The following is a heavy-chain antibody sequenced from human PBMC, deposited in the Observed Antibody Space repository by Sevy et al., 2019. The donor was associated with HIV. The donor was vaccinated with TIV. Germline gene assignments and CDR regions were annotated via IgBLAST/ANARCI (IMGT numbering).Heavy chain of an antibody. Sequence: RGSLRLSCAASGFTFSSFIMSWVRQAPGKGLEWISYIRRRSSTIYYADSVMGRFTISRDDAENSLSLQMNSLRAEDTAVYYCARITVTTHFDYWGPGTLVTVSS. CDR3: ARITVTTHFDY. J-gene: IGHJ4*02. CDR1: GFTFSSFI. D-gene: IGHD4-17*01. CDR2: IRRRSSTI. V-gene: IGHV3-48*01.